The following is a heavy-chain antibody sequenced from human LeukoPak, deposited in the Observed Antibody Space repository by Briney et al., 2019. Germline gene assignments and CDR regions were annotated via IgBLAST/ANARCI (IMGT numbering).Heavy chain of an antibody. CDR3: AREARDYGDYVGGVNYYGMDV. CDR1: GVTFSSYE. CDR2: ISSSGSTI. V-gene: IGHV3-48*03. Sequence: GGSLRLSCAASGVTFSSYEMNWVRQAPGKGLEWVSYISSSGSTIYYADSVKGRFTISRDNAKNSLYLQMNSLRAEDTAVYYCAREARDYGDYVGGVNYYGMDVWGQGTTVTVS. D-gene: IGHD4-17*01. J-gene: IGHJ6*02.